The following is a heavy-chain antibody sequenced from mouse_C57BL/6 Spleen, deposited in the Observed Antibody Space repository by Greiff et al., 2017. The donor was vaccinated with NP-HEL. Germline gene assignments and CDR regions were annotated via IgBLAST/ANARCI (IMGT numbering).Heavy chain of an antibody. D-gene: IGHD1-2*01. V-gene: IGHV1-69*01. Sequence: VQLQQPGAELVMPGASVKLSCKASGYTFTSYWMHWVKQRPGQGLEWIGEIGPSDSYTNYNQKFKGKSTLTVDKSSSTAYMQLSSLTSEDSAVYYCASYGYYFDYWGQGTTLTVSS. J-gene: IGHJ2*01. CDR3: ASYGYYFDY. CDR1: GYTFTSYW. CDR2: IGPSDSYT.